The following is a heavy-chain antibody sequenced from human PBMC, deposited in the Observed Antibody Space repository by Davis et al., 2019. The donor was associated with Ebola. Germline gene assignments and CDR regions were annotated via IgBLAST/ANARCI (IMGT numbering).Heavy chain of an antibody. CDR2: MNPNSGNT. D-gene: IGHD4-17*01. Sequence: ASVKVSCKASGYTFTSYDINWVRQATGQGLEWMGWMNPNSGNTGYAQKFQGRVTITADESTSTAYMELSSLRSEDTAVYYCARGFPSYGDYYFDYWGQGTLVTVSS. CDR1: GYTFTSYD. J-gene: IGHJ4*02. CDR3: ARGFPSYGDYYFDY. V-gene: IGHV1-8*03.